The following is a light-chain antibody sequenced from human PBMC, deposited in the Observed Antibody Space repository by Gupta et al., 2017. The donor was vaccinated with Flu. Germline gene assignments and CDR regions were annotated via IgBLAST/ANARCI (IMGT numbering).Light chain of an antibody. CDR3: SSYTSSSTLL. Sequence: GSPGQSITISCTGTSSDVGGYNYVSWYQQHPGKAPKLMIYEVSNRPSGVSNRFSGSKSGNTASLTISGLQAEDEADYYCSSYTSSSTLLFGGGTKLTVL. CDR1: SSDVGGYNY. J-gene: IGLJ2*01. V-gene: IGLV2-14*01. CDR2: EVS.